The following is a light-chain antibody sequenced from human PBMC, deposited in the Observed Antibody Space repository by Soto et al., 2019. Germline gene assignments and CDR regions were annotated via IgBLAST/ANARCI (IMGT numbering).Light chain of an antibody. Sequence: DIQMTQSPSSLSASVGDRVTMTCRAIQSISTSLNWYHQKPGKAPDLLIYGASSLQSGVTSRFTGSGSGTDFTLTITDLQPEDFATYYCQQNYSIPITFGQGTRLEIK. V-gene: IGKV1-39*01. CDR2: GAS. CDR3: QQNYSIPIT. J-gene: IGKJ5*01. CDR1: QSISTS.